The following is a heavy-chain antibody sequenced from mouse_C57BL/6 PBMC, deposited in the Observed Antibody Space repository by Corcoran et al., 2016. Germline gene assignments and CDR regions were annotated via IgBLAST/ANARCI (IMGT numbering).Heavy chain of an antibody. CDR1: GYTFTTYG. CDR2: INTYSGVP. V-gene: IGHV9-3*01. D-gene: IGHD1-1*01. J-gene: IGHJ4*01. CDR3: ARGHYYGRSDVGAMDY. Sequence: QIQLVQSGPELKKPGETVKISCKASGYTFTTYGMSWVKQAPGKGVKWMGWINTYSGVPTYADDFKGRFAFSLDTSASTAYLQINNLKNEDTATYCCARGHYYGRSDVGAMDYWGQGTSVTVSS.